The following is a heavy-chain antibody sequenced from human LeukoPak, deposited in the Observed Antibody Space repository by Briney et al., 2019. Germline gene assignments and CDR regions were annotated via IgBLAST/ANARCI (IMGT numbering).Heavy chain of an antibody. J-gene: IGHJ5*02. V-gene: IGHV4-39*01. CDR1: GDSISSSSYY. CDR3: ARRSGRTPNYFDP. D-gene: IGHD6-25*01. CDR2: IYYNGRT. Sequence: SETLSLTCTVSGDSISSSSYYWAWIRQPPGKGLEWIGAIYYNGRTFYNPSLESRVTISVDTSKNQFSLRLSSVTAADTALYHGARRSGRTPNYFDPWGQGTLVTVSS.